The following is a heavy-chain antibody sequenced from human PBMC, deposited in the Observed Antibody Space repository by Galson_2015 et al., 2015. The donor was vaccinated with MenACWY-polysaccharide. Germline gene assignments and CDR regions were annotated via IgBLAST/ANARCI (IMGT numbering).Heavy chain of an antibody. CDR1: GFTFSDYY. V-gene: IGHV3-11*01. J-gene: IGHJ6*02. CDR3: ARDPPGYSNSRDV. CDR2: ISSSGSTI. Sequence: SLRLSCAASGFTFSDYYMSWIRQAPGKGLEWVSYISSSGSTIYYADSVKGRFTISRDNAKNSLYLQMNSLRAEDTAVYYCARDPPGYSNSRDVWGQGTTVTVSS. D-gene: IGHD4-11*01.